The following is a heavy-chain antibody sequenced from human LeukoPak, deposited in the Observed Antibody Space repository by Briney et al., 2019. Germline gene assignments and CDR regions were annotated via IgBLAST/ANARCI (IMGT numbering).Heavy chain of an antibody. Sequence: PGGSLRLSCAASGFTFNTYTMNWVRQAPGKGLEWVSYISGSSGIIDYADSVRGRFTISRDNAKNSLYLQMNSLRAEDTAVYYCARDGFGTSGQPWGQGTLVIVSS. CDR2: ISGSSGII. CDR1: GFTFNTYT. J-gene: IGHJ5*02. D-gene: IGHD2-8*01. V-gene: IGHV3-48*01. CDR3: ARDGFGTSGQP.